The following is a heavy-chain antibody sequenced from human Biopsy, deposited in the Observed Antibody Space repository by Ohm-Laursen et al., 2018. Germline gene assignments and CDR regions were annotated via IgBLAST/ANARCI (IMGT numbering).Heavy chain of an antibody. J-gene: IGHJ4*02. D-gene: IGHD3-3*01. CDR2: ISGYNGNT. V-gene: IGHV1-18*01. CDR3: ARISITRLLDY. CDR1: GYNFNSYG. Sequence: ASVKVSCKSSGYNFNSYGISWVRQAPGQGLERMGRISGYNGNTLYAQKFQHRVTMTTDTSTSTAYMELRSLTSDDTAVYYCARISITRLLDYWGQGTLVTVSS.